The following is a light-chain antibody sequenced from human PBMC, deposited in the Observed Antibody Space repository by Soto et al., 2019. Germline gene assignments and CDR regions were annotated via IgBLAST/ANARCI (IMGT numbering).Light chain of an antibody. CDR3: QSYDSSLSGLYV. Sequence: QSALTQPPSVSGAPGQRVTISCTGSSSNIGAGYDVHWYQQLPGTAPKLLIYGNSNRPSGGPDRFSGSKSGTSASLAITGLQAEDEADYYCQSYDSSLSGLYVFGTGAKVTVL. CDR2: GNS. J-gene: IGLJ1*01. V-gene: IGLV1-40*01. CDR1: SSNIGAGYD.